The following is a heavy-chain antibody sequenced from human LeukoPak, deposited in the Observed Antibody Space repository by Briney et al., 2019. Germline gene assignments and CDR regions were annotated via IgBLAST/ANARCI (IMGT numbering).Heavy chain of an antibody. J-gene: IGHJ4*02. D-gene: IGHD3-16*01. V-gene: IGHV4-59*01. CDR2: IYYSGST. Sequence: PSETLSLTCTVSGDFITAYYWSWIRQPPGKGLEWIGYIYYSGSTNYKPSLKGRVTISVDTSKNQFSLKLSSVTAADTAVYYCRGVGGNSDFDYWGQGTLVTVSS. CDR1: GDFITAYY. CDR3: RGVGGNSDFDY.